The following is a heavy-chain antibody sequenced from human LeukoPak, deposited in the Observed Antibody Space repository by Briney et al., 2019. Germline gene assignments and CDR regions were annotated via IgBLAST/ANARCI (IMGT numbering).Heavy chain of an antibody. CDR2: INPNSGGT. Sequence: GASVKVSCKASEYTFTSYYMHWVRQAPGQELEWVGWINPNSGGTSYAQKFQGRVTMTRDTSISTAYMDLSRLRSDDTAVYYCARGVVRGVVYYYYYYMDVWGKGTTVTISS. CDR1: EYTFTSYY. CDR3: ARGVVRGVVYYYYYYMDV. V-gene: IGHV1-2*02. J-gene: IGHJ6*03. D-gene: IGHD3-10*01.